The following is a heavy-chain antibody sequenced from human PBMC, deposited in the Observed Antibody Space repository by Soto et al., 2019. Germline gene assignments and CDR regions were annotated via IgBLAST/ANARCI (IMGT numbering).Heavy chain of an antibody. V-gene: IGHV4-59*01. CDR3: ARRIAAAGTSNYYGLDV. D-gene: IGHD6-13*01. Sequence: QVQLQESGPGLVKPSETLSLTCTVSGGSISSYYWSWIRQPPGKGLEWIGYISYRGSTNYSPSLKSRVSISAXRSXNXYSLKLSSVTAADTAVYYCARRIAAAGTSNYYGLDVWGQGTTVSVSS. CDR1: GGSISSYY. J-gene: IGHJ6*02. CDR2: ISYRGST.